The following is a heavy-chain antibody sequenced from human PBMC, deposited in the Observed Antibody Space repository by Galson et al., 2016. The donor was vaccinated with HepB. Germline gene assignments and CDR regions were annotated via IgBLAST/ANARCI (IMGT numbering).Heavy chain of an antibody. V-gene: IGHV4-39*02. D-gene: IGHD3-22*01. CDR3: ALGAPLGTGYYYGDAFHV. Sequence: ETLSLTCSVSGGSISDSGYFWGWIRQPPGKGLDWIGNIYYSGSTYYNPSLKSRVTISVDTSKNHFSLRLPSVTAADTAVYYCALGAPLGTGYYYGDAFHVWGQGTVVTVSS. CDR2: IYYSGST. CDR1: GGSISDSGYF. J-gene: IGHJ3*01.